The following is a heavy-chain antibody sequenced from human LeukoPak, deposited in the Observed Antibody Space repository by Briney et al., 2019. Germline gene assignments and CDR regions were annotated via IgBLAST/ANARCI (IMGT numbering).Heavy chain of an antibody. CDR1: GGTFSSYA. CDR3: ASHGGVYQLLPDFDY. D-gene: IGHD2-2*01. V-gene: IGHV1-69*01. J-gene: IGHJ4*02. Sequence: GSSVKVSCKASGGTFSSYAISWVRQAPGQGLEWMGGIIPIFGTANYAQKLQGRVTITADESTSTAYMELSSLRSEDTAVYYCASHGGVYQLLPDFDYWGQGTLVTVSS. CDR2: IIPIFGTA.